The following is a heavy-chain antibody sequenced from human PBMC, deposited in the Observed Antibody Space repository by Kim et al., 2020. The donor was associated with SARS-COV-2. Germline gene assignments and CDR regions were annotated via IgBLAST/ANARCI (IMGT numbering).Heavy chain of an antibody. D-gene: IGHD3-10*01. Sequence: FSARSGKGRFTISRDNSKNTVYLQLNVRGAEDTAMYYCVRQVAGSNFDVWGQGTMVTVSS. CDR3: VRQVAGSNFDV. V-gene: IGHV3-30*07. J-gene: IGHJ3*01.